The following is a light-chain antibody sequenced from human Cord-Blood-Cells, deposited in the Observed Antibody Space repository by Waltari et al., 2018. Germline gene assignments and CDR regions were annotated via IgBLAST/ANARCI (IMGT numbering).Light chain of an antibody. CDR3: QKYNSFT. CDR2: DAS. J-gene: IGKJ4*01. V-gene: IGKV1-5*01. Sequence: DIQMTQSPSTLSASVGDRVTITCRASQSISSWLAWYQQKPGKAPKLLIYDASSLESGVPSRVSGSGSGTEFTLTISSLQPDDFATYYCQKYNSFTFGGGTKVEIK. CDR1: QSISSW.